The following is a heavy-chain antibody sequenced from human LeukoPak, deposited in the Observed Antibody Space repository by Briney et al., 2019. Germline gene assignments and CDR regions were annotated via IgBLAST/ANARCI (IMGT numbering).Heavy chain of an antibody. Sequence: SSETLSLTCTVSGGSISSYYWSWIRQPPGKGLEWIGYIYYSGSTNYNPSLKSRVTISVDTSKNQFPLKLSSVTAADTAVYYCARGLMMAVAGRGEFHYWGQGTLVTVSS. V-gene: IGHV4-59*01. J-gene: IGHJ4*02. CDR3: ARGLMMAVAGRGEFHY. D-gene: IGHD6-13*01. CDR2: IYYSGST. CDR1: GGSISSYY.